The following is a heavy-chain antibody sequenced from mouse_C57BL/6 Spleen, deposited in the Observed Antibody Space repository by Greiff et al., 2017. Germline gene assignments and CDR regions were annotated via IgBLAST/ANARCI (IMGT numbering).Heavy chain of an antibody. V-gene: IGHV1-80*01. CDR2: IYPGDGDT. J-gene: IGHJ2*01. D-gene: IGHD4-1*01. CDR1: GYAFSSYW. Sequence: VQLQQSGAELVKPGASVKISCKASGYAFSSYWMNWVKQRPGKGLEWIGQIYPGDGDTNYNGKFKGKATLTADKSSSTAYMQLSSLTSEDSAVYFCARDGANLYYFDYWGQGTTLTVSS. CDR3: ARDGANLYYFDY.